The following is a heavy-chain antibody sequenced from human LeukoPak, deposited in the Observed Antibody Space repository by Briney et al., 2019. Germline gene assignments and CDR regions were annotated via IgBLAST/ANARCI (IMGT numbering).Heavy chain of an antibody. CDR1: GYTFTSYD. CDR2: MNTNSGNT. V-gene: IGHV1-8*01. D-gene: IGHD6-6*01. J-gene: IGHJ5*02. Sequence: GASVKVSCKASGYTFTSYDINWVRQATGQGLEWMGWMNTNSGNTGYAQKFQGRVTMTRNTSISTAYMELSSLRSEDTAVYYCALSKAARPYWFDPWGQGTLVTVSS. CDR3: ALSKAARPYWFDP.